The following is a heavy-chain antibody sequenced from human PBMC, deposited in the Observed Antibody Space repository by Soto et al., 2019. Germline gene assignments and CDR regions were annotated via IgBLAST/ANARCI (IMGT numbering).Heavy chain of an antibody. J-gene: IGHJ5*02. V-gene: IGHV3-11*04. CDR3: TRSTLTAVDDH. Sequence: PGGSLRLSCAASGFTFSDYYMSWIRQAPGKGLEWVSYISSSGSTIYYADSVKGRFTISRDNAKNTLYLQMNSLRAEDTAVYYCTRSTLTAVDDHWGQGTLVTVSS. D-gene: IGHD6-19*01. CDR1: GFTFSDYY. CDR2: ISSSGSTI.